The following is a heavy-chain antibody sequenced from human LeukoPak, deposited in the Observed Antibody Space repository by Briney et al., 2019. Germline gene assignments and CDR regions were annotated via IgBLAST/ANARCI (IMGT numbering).Heavy chain of an antibody. J-gene: IGHJ6*03. CDR1: GGSVSSYY. V-gene: IGHV4-4*07. D-gene: IGHD3-10*01. CDR3: ARGARENMVRGVIISTGYYYYYYMDV. Sequence: SETLSLTCTVSGGSVSSYYWSWIRQPAGKGLEWIGRIYTSGSTNYNPSLKSRVTISVDTSKNQFSLKLSSVTAADTAVYYCARGARENMVRGVIISTGYYYYYYMDVWGKGTTVTISS. CDR2: IYTSGST.